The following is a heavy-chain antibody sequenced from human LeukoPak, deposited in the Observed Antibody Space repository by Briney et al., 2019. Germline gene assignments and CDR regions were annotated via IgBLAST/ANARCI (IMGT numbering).Heavy chain of an antibody. CDR2: INPSGGST. Sequence: GASVKASCKASGYTFTSYYMHWVRQAPGQGLEWMGIINPSGGSTSYAQKFQGRVTMTRDTSTSTVYMELSSLRSEDTAVYYCARDRNYYDSSGYYYGAGFDPWGQGTLVTVSS. V-gene: IGHV1-46*01. CDR1: GYTFTSYY. J-gene: IGHJ5*02. CDR3: ARDRNYYDSSGYYYGAGFDP. D-gene: IGHD3-22*01.